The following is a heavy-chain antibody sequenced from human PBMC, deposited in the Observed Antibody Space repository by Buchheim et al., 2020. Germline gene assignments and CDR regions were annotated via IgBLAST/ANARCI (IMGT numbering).Heavy chain of an antibody. CDR2: ISRSGDTT. CDR3: AKEEVPNDY. CDR1: GFTFSNSA. Sequence: EAQLLESGGGLVQPGGSLRLSCAVSGFTFSNSAMTWVRQAPGKGLEWVSAISRSGDTTYYADSVMGRFTISRDTSKNTLYLQMNSLRVDHTAVYYCAKEEVPNDYWGLGT. J-gene: IGHJ4*02. V-gene: IGHV3-23*01.